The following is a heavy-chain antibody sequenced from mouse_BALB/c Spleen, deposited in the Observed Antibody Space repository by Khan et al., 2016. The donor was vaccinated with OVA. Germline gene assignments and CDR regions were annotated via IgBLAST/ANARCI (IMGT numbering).Heavy chain of an antibody. V-gene: IGHV14-3*02. CDR2: IAPANGNT. CDR1: GFNIKDTY. J-gene: IGHJ1*01. Sequence: EVQLQESGAELVKPAASVTLSCTASGFNIKDTYFHCVKQRPAQGLEWFGRIAPANGNTNYDPNFQGKATITADTSSNPSYLQLNCLTSEDTAGDYCALASEDPRDCEDWGAGTTVTVSS. CDR3: ALASEDPRDCED.